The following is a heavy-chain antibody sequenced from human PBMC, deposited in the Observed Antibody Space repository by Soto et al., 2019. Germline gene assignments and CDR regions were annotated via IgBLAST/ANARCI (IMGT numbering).Heavy chain of an antibody. J-gene: IGHJ4*02. V-gene: IGHV2-5*02. CDR2: IYWDDDR. CDR3: ARRYYDTLTGLPYYVDY. D-gene: IGHD3-9*01. Sequence: QVTLKEAGPTLLKPTQTLTLTCTFSGFSLSTSGMGVGWIRQPPGKALEWLALIYWDDDRRHSPSLKSRLTITKGSSKNRVVLTMTNMDPVDTATYYCARRYYDTLTGLPYYVDYWGQGTLVTVSS. CDR1: GFSLSTSGMG.